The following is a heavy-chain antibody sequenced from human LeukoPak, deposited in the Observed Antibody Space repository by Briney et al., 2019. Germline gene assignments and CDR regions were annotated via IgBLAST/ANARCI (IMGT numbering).Heavy chain of an antibody. Sequence: GGSLRLSCAASGFTFTTYWMHWVRQAPGEGLVWVSHINSDGSITSYADSVKGRFTISRDNAKNTLYLQMNSLRAEDTAVYYCASRATVTTDRFWFDPWGQGTLVTVSS. CDR1: GFTFTTYW. CDR2: INSDGSIT. CDR3: ASRATVTTDRFWFDP. J-gene: IGHJ5*02. D-gene: IGHD4-11*01. V-gene: IGHV3-74*01.